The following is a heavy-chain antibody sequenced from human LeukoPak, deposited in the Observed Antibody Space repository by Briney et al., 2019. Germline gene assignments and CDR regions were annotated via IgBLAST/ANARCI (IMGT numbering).Heavy chain of an antibody. CDR1: GFSFDNAW. CDR2: IKGKSAGGAT. Sequence: GGSLRLSCATSGFSFDNAWLSWVRQAPGKGLEWVGCIKGKSAGGATDYAAPVKGRFTISRDDSKSTLYLQMNSLKTEDTAVYYCAKVQNSYGPRYYYGMDVWGQGTTVTVSS. V-gene: IGHV3-15*01. J-gene: IGHJ6*02. CDR3: AKVQNSYGPRYYYGMDV. D-gene: IGHD5-18*01.